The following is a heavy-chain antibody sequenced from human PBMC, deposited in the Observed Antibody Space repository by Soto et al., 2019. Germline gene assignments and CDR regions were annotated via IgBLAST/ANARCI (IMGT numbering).Heavy chain of an antibody. D-gene: IGHD1-26*01. CDR2: INTNNGGT. Sequence: VQLVQSEADVEKPGASVTVSCKTSGYTFTANYIHWVRQAPGQGLEWMGWINTNNGGTHFAQKFQDVVTLTRDKSISTAYMELRRLKSDDTAIYYCARGSFVGANGGADAFDSWGQGTMVSVSS. CDR3: ARGSFVGANGGADAFDS. J-gene: IGHJ3*02. CDR1: GYTFTANY. V-gene: IGHV1-2*02.